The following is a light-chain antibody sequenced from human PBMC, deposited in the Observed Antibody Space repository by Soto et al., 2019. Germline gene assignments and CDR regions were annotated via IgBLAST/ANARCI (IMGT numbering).Light chain of an antibody. CDR1: QSIPSSS. CDR2: RAS. CDR3: DQSGVAPWT. V-gene: IGKV3-20*01. Sequence: EIVLTQSPGTLSLSPGERATLSCRASQSIPSSSLGWYQQKPGQSPRLLISRASDRATGIPDRFSGSGSGTDSTLTISRLEPEDFAVYYCDQSGVAPWTFGQGTKVEIK. J-gene: IGKJ1*01.